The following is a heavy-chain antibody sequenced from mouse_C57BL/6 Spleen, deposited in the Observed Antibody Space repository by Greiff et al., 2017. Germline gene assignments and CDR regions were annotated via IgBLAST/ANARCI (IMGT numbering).Heavy chain of an antibody. V-gene: IGHV1-52*01. CDR1: GYTFTSYW. Sequence: QVQLQQPGAELVRPGSSVKLSCKASGYTFTSYWMHWVKQRPIQGLEWIGNIDPSDSETHYNQKFKDKATLTVDKSSSTAYMLLSSLTSEDSAVYYCARRDGSSHWSFDVWGTGTTVTVSS. CDR2: IDPSDSET. CDR3: ARRDGSSHWSFDV. J-gene: IGHJ1*03. D-gene: IGHD1-1*01.